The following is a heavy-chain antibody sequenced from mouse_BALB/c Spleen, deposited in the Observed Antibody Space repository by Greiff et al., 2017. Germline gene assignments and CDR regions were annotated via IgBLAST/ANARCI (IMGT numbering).Heavy chain of an antibody. J-gene: IGHJ2*01. CDR2: ISSGSSTI. Sequence: EVHLVESGGGLVQPGGSRKLSCAASGFTFSSFGMHWVRQAPEKGLEWVAYISSGSSTIYYADTVKGRFTISRDNPKNTLFLQMTSLRSEDTAMYYCAREDGGNHYFDYWGQGTTLTVSS. CDR1: GFTFSSFG. V-gene: IGHV5-17*02. CDR3: AREDGGNHYFDY. D-gene: IGHD2-1*01.